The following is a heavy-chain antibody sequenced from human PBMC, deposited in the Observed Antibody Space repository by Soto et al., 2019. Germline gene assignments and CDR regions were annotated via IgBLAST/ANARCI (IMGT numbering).Heavy chain of an antibody. V-gene: IGHV3-33*01. CDR2: IWYDGSNQ. J-gene: IGHJ4*02. CDR1: GFTFSTYG. D-gene: IGHD3-10*01. Sequence: PGGSLRLCCAPSGFTFSTYGMHWVRQAPGKGLEWVAVIWYDGSNQYYADSVKGRFTISRDNSKNMLYLQMNSLRAEDTAVYYCARDLGAFNYGSAYFDYWGQGTPVTVSS. CDR3: ARDLGAFNYGSAYFDY.